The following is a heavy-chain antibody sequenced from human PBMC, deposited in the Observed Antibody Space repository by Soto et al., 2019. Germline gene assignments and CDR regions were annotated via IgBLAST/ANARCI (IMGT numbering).Heavy chain of an antibody. Sequence: ASVKVSCKASGYTFTGYYMHWVRQAPGQGLEWMGWINPNSGGTNYAQKFQGRVTMTRDTSISTAYMELSRLGSDDTAVYYCASRYDSSGYYPKPMGYYGMDVWGQGTAVT. CDR1: GYTFTGYY. D-gene: IGHD3-22*01. CDR3: ASRYDSSGYYPKPMGYYGMDV. V-gene: IGHV1-2*02. J-gene: IGHJ6*02. CDR2: INPNSGGT.